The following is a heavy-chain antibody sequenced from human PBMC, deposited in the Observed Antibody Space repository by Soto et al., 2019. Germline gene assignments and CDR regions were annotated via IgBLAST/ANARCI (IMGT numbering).Heavy chain of an antibody. CDR3: ARDLAAGDL. Sequence: QEQLVQSGPEVKEPGASVKVSCKASGYTFINYYIHWVRQAPGQGLEWMAIINPMGGSTNYAQEFQGRVTLTSDTSTSTVYMELSSLRFEDTALFYCARDLAAGDLWGQGTLVTVSS. CDR1: GYTFINYY. D-gene: IGHD6-13*01. CDR2: INPMGGST. V-gene: IGHV1-46*01. J-gene: IGHJ5*02.